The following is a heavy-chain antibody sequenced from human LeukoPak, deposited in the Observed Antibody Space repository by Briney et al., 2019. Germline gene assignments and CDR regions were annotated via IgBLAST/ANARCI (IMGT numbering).Heavy chain of an antibody. CDR3: ARGGYSSGWFAPSNPPSPKDY. CDR1: GYTFTSYG. Sequence: ASVKVSCKASGYTFTSYGISWVRQAPGQGLEWMGWISAYNGNTNYAQKLQGRVTMTTDTSTSTAYMELRSLRSDDTAVYYCARGGYSSGWFAPSNPPSPKDYWGQGTLVTVSS. D-gene: IGHD6-19*01. V-gene: IGHV1-18*01. CDR2: ISAYNGNT. J-gene: IGHJ4*02.